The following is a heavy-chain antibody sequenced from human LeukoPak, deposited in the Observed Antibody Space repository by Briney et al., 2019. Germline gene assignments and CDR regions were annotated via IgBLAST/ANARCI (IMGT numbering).Heavy chain of an antibody. CDR1: GGSFSGYY. J-gene: IGHJ4*02. V-gene: IGHV4-34*01. CDR3: ARKNSYYDSSGYLN. D-gene: IGHD3-22*01. Sequence: SETLSLTCAVYGGSFSGYYWSWIRQPPGKGLEWIGEINHSGSTNYNPSLKSRVTISVDTSKNQFSLKLSSVTAADTAVYYCARKNSYYDSSGYLNWGQGTLVTVSS. CDR2: INHSGST.